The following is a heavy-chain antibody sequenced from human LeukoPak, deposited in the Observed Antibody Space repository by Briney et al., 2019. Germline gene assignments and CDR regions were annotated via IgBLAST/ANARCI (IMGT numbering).Heavy chain of an antibody. CDR2: IIPILGIA. D-gene: IGHD4-17*01. CDR1: GGTFSSYA. V-gene: IGHV1-69*04. J-gene: IGHJ6*02. CDR3: ARGHDYGDYYYYYGMDV. Sequence: GASVKVSCKASGGTFSSYAISWVRQAPGQGLEWMGRIIPILGIANYAQKFQGRVTITADKSTSTAYMELSSLRSEDTAVYYCARGHDYGDYYYYYGMDVWGQGTTVTVSS.